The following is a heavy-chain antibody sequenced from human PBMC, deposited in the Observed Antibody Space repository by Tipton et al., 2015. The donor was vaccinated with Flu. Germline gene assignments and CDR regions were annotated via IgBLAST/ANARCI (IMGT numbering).Heavy chain of an antibody. CDR3: ARQALFYGSGSSTNREDAFDI. D-gene: IGHD3-10*01. V-gene: IGHV1-46*01. Sequence: QSGAEVKKPGASVKVSCKASGYTFTSYYMHWVRQAPGQGLEWMGIINPSGGSTSYAQKFQGRVTMTRDTSTSTVYMELSSLRSEDTAVYYCARQALFYGSGSSTNREDAFDIWGQGTMVTVSS. CDR1: GYTFTSYY. CDR2: INPSGGST. J-gene: IGHJ3*02.